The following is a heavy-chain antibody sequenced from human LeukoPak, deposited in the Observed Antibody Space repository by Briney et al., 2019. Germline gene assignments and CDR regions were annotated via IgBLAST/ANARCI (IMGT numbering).Heavy chain of an antibody. CDR3: AYSTHYYFD. D-gene: IGHD2/OR15-2a*01. V-gene: IGHV4-39*01. Sequence: KPSETLSLTCTVSGGSISSSSYYWGWIRQPPGKGLEWIGSIYYSGSTYYNPSLKSRVTISVDTSKNQFSLKLSSVTAADAAIYFCAYSTHYYFDWGQGTLVTVYS. CDR1: GGSISSSSYY. J-gene: IGHJ4*02. CDR2: IYYSGST.